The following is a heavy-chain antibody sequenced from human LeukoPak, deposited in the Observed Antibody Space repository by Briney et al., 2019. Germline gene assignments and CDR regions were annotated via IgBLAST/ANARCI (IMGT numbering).Heavy chain of an antibody. CDR2: ISSDGNNK. CDR3: AGPGGDRSFDF. CDR1: GFSFSSYA. D-gene: IGHD2-21*02. Sequence: GGSLRLSCAASGFSFSSYAMFWVRQAPGKGLEWVAAISSDGNNKWYAVAVKGRFTISRDNSKNTVYLQMNSLRVEDTALYYCAGPGGDRSFDFWGQGSLVTVSS. V-gene: IGHV3-30-3*01. J-gene: IGHJ5*01.